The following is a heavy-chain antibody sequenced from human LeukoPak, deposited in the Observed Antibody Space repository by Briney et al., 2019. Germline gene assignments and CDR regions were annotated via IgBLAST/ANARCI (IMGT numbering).Heavy chain of an antibody. V-gene: IGHV3-21*01. CDR2: ISSNSTYI. CDR1: GFTFSSFS. D-gene: IGHD6-13*01. Sequence: PGGSLRLSCAASGFTFSSFSMNWVRQAPGKGLEWVSSISSNSTYIYYADSVKGRFTLSRDNAKNSLFLQMNSLRAEDTAVYYCARSRDQQLHDAFDIWGQGTMVTVSS. CDR3: ARSRDQQLHDAFDI. J-gene: IGHJ3*02.